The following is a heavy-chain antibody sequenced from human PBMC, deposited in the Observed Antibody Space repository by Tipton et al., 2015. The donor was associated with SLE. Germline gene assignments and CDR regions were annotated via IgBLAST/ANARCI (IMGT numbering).Heavy chain of an antibody. J-gene: IGHJ4*02. V-gene: IGHV4-4*02. D-gene: IGHD3-16*01. CDR3: AREATGGSSPYYLDF. CDR1: GGSISSTNW. CDR2: IYPSGTV. Sequence: TLSLTCGVFGGSISSTNWWSWVRQPPGKGLEWIGEIYPSGTVNYNPSLKSRVSISVDRSKNQFSLRLKSVTAADTAVYYCAREATGGSSPYYLDFWGQGTLVTVSS.